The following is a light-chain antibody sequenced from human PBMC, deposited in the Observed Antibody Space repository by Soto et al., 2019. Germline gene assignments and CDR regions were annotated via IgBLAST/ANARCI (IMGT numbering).Light chain of an antibody. CDR1: QSIDNW. V-gene: IGKV1-5*01. Sequence: DIQMTQSPSSLPAFVGDRVTITCRASQSIDNWLAWYQQKPGKAPKLLIYDASSLKSGVPARFSGSGSGTEFTLTISSLQPDDFATYYCQQYNTYSTFGQGTRLEIK. CDR2: DAS. J-gene: IGKJ5*01. CDR3: QQYNTYST.